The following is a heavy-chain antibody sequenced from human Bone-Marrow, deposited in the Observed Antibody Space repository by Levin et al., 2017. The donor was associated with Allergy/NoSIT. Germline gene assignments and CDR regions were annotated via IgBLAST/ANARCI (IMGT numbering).Heavy chain of an antibody. CDR2: IYPADSDT. CDR3: ATGLYYYDSSGWGRTFDM. CDR1: GDRFTNYW. V-gene: IGHV5-51*01. J-gene: IGHJ3*02. Sequence: KVSCKGSGDRFTNYWIAWVRQMPGKGLEWMGIIYPADSDTRYSPSFQGQVTISTDKSISTAFLEWSSLKASDTAMYYCATGLYYYDSSGWGRTFDMWGQGTAVIVSS. D-gene: IGHD3-22*01.